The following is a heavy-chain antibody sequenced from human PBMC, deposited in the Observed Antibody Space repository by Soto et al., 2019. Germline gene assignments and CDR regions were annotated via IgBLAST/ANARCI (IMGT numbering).Heavy chain of an antibody. CDR1: GFTFSRYW. CDR3: ARLGFVEEGDF. D-gene: IGHD3-3*01. CDR2: ISGDGVHT. Sequence: EVQLAESGGGLIQPGGSLRLSCATSGFTFSRYWIHWVRQAPGEGLVWVSRISGDGVHTDYAESVKGRFTVSRDIAKSTGYLQMNNLRAEDTAIYYCARLGFVEEGDFWGQGILVTVSS. V-gene: IGHV3-74*01. J-gene: IGHJ4*02.